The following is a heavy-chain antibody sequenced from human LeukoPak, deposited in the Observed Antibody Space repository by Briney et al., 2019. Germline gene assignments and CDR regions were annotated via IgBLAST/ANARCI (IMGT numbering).Heavy chain of an antibody. V-gene: IGHV4-34*01. J-gene: IGHJ4*02. CDR3: ARGHSYYGSGIFDF. CDR1: GGSFSDYY. D-gene: IGHD3-10*01. CDR2: VSHRGVT. Sequence: SETLSLTCAVSGGSFSDYYWIWIRQPSGKGLEWIGEVSHRGVTNYTPSLRGRITVSVDTSKNQFSLRLRSVTAADTAVYCCARGHSYYGSGIFDFWGQGTLVSVSS.